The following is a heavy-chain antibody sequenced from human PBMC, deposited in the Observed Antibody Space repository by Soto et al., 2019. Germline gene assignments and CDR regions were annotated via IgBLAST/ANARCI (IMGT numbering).Heavy chain of an antibody. CDR2: ISAYNGNT. J-gene: IGHJ5*02. Sequence: ASVKVSCKASGYPFTSYGISWVRQAPGQRLERMGWISAYNGNTNSPQKLQGRVTMTTGTSSSTAYMELRSLRSDDTAVYYCARWTIVGVVIFTWPPFDPWGHGTQVTVSS. CDR1: GYPFTSYG. D-gene: IGHD3-3*01. CDR3: ARWTIVGVVIFTWPPFDP. V-gene: IGHV1-18*01.